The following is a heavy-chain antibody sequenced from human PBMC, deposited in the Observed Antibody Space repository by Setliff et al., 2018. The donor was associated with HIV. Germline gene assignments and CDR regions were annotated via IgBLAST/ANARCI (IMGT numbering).Heavy chain of an antibody. Sequence: SETLSLTCAVSGGSISSGSHYWSWIRQPAGKGLEWIGHIYTSGSTKYNPSLKSRVPILVDSSRNQFSLRLSSVTAADTAVYYCARDPGYKGSWYGAFDILGQGTMVTVS. J-gene: IGHJ3*02. V-gene: IGHV4-61*09. CDR2: IYTSGST. D-gene: IGHD6-13*01. CDR3: ARDPGYKGSWYGAFDI. CDR1: GGSISSGSHY.